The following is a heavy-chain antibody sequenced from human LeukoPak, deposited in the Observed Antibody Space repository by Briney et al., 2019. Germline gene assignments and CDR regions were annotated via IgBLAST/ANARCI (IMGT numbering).Heavy chain of an antibody. V-gene: IGHV3-48*03. Sequence: PGGALRLSCADSGFSFSIYEMNWVRQALGRGGEWVSYISSSGSIIYYADSVKGRFTTSRDNAKNSLYLQMTSLGAEDTAVYYCARDSPGPQGSVLRYFDWPGGYYYYMDVWGKGTTVTISS. J-gene: IGHJ6*03. CDR2: ISSSGSII. CDR3: ARDSPGPQGSVLRYFDWPGGYYYYMDV. D-gene: IGHD3-9*01. CDR1: GFSFSIYE.